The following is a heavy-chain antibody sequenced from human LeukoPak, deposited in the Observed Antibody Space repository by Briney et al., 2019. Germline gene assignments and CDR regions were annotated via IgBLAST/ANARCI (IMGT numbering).Heavy chain of an antibody. D-gene: IGHD2-2*01. CDR2: ISAYNGNT. V-gene: IGHV1-18*01. CDR1: GYTFTSYG. CDR3: ARDRGRYCSSTSCYKLAFDI. Sequence: ASVKVSCKASGYTFTSYGISWVRQAPGQGLEWMGWISAYNGNTNYAQKLQGRVTMTTDTSTSTAYMELRSLRSDDTAVYYCARDRGRYCSSTSCYKLAFDIWGQGTMVTVSS. J-gene: IGHJ3*02.